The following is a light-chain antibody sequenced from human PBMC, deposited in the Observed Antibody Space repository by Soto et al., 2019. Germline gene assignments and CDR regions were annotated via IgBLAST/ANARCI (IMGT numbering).Light chain of an antibody. J-gene: IGKJ2*01. CDR2: GAS. V-gene: IGKV3-15*01. Sequence: EIVMTQSPATLSVSPEERATLSCRASQSVSSNLAWYQQKPGQAPRLLIYGASTRATGIPARFSGSGSGTEFTLTISSLQSEDFAVYYCQQYNNWPLMYTFGQGTKLEIK. CDR1: QSVSSN. CDR3: QQYNNWPLMYT.